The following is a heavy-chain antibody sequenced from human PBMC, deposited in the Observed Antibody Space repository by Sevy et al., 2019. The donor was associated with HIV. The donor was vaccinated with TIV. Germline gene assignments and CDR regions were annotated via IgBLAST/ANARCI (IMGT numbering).Heavy chain of an antibody. CDR1: GFTFSNYG. D-gene: IGHD3-3*01. Sequence: GGSLGLSCEASGFTFSNYGMHWVRQAPGKGLEWVALISYDASNKYYGDSINGRFTISRDNSKNTLYLQMNSLRGEDTAVYYCANDPVFGLLIHKGQDSFHIWGQGTMVTVSS. V-gene: IGHV3-30*18. J-gene: IGHJ3*02. CDR3: ANDPVFGLLIHKGQDSFHI. CDR2: ISYDASNK.